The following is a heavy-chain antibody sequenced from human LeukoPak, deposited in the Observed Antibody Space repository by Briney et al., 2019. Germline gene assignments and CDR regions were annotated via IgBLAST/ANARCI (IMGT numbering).Heavy chain of an antibody. Sequence: GGSLRLSCAASGFPFSSYAMSWVRQAPGKGLEWVSAIIGSGDSTYYADSVKGRFTISRDNSKNTLYLQMNSLRAEDTAVYYCAREWRYYGSGSRTSDRFDYWGQGTLVTVSS. CDR1: GFPFSSYA. CDR3: AREWRYYGSGSRTSDRFDY. CDR2: IIGSGDST. D-gene: IGHD3-10*01. J-gene: IGHJ4*02. V-gene: IGHV3-23*01.